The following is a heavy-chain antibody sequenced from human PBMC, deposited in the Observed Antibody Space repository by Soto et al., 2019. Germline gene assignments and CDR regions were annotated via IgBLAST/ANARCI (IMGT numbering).Heavy chain of an antibody. J-gene: IGHJ6*02. Sequence: EVQLVESGGNLVQPGRSLRLSCAASGFTFDDYAMQWVRQPPGKGLEYVSGISWNSGTIAYADSVKGRFTISRDNAKNSLYLQMNSLRPEDTALYYCAKAYTVTPTPYGMDVWGQGTTVTVSS. CDR2: ISWNSGTI. V-gene: IGHV3-9*01. CDR3: AKAYTVTPTPYGMDV. D-gene: IGHD4-17*01. CDR1: GFTFDDYA.